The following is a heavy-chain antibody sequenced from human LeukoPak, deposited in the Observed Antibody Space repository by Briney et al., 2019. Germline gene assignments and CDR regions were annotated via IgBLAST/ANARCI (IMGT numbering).Heavy chain of an antibody. Sequence: ASVKVSCKASGGTFSSYAISWVRQAPGQGLEWMGWINPNGGGTNYAQKFQGRVTMTRDTSISTAYMELSRLRSDDTAVYYCARVRRALDWELLRAFDIWGQGTMVTVSS. CDR1: GGTFSSYA. J-gene: IGHJ3*02. CDR3: ARVRRALDWELLRAFDI. D-gene: IGHD1-26*01. CDR2: INPNGGGT. V-gene: IGHV1-2*02.